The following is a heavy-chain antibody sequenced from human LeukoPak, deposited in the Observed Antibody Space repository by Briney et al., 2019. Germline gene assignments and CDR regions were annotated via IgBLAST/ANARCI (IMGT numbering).Heavy chain of an antibody. CDR1: GFTFSSYG. J-gene: IGHJ3*01. CDR3: TIDFWSGRCS. CDR2: ISYDGSNK. Sequence: GGSLRLSCAASGFTFSSYGMHWVRQAPGKGLEWVAVISYDGSNKYYADSVKGRFTISRDNSKNTLYLQMNSLRAEDTAVYYCTIDFWSGRCSWGQGTMVTVSS. D-gene: IGHD3-3*01. V-gene: IGHV3-30*03.